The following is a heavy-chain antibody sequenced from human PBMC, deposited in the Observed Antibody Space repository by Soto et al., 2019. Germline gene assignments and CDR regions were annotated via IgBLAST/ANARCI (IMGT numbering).Heavy chain of an antibody. CDR2: IYHSGST. V-gene: IGHV4-38-2*02. CDR3: ARDGITMVRGGNGMDV. J-gene: IGHJ6*02. D-gene: IGHD3-10*01. CDR1: GYSISSGYY. Sequence: SETLSLTCAVSGYSISSGYYWGFIRQPPGKGLEWIGSIYHSGSTYYNPSLKSRVTISVDTSKNQFSLKLSSVTAADTAVYYCARDGITMVRGGNGMDVWGQGTTVTVSS.